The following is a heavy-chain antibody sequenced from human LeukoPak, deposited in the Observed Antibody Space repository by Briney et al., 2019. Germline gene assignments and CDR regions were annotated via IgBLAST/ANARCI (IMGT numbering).Heavy chain of an antibody. CDR1: GGSISSGGYY. Sequence: SQTLSLTCTVSGGSISSGGYYWSWIRQHPGKGLEWIGYIYYGGSTYYNPSLKSRVTISVDTSKNQFSLKLSSVTAADTAVYYCARDLGLEGPNWFDPWGQGTLVTVSS. V-gene: IGHV4-31*03. CDR3: ARDLGLEGPNWFDP. CDR2: IYYGGST. J-gene: IGHJ5*02. D-gene: IGHD7-27*01.